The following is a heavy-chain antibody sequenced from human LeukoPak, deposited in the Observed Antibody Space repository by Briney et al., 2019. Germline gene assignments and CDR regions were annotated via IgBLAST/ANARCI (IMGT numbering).Heavy chain of an antibody. Sequence: GGSLRLSCAASGFSFSDHEMDWVRQAPGKGQEWVGRIRNKANSYTTEYAASVRGRFTISRVDSENSLYLQMNRLKTEDTAVYYCVSASAGLVEYWGQGTLVTVSS. D-gene: IGHD2/OR15-2a*01. CDR3: VSASAGLVEY. V-gene: IGHV3-72*01. CDR2: IRNKANSYTT. CDR1: GFSFSDHE. J-gene: IGHJ4*02.